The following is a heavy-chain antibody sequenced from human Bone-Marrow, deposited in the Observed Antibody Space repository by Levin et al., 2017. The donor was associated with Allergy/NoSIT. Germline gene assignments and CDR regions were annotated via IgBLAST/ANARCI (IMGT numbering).Heavy chain of an antibody. D-gene: IGHD6-13*01. J-gene: IGHJ6*03. CDR2: VYHSGST. CDR1: GGSINSATW. CDR3: ARRLIAASDIYFYYMDV. Sequence: SETLSLTCTVSGGSINSATWWTWVRQTPEKGLEWIGQVYHSGSTNYNPSLKSRVTISVDKSKNQFSLKVNSLTAADTALYFCARRLIAASDIYFYYMDVWGKGTTVTVSS. V-gene: IGHV4-4*02.